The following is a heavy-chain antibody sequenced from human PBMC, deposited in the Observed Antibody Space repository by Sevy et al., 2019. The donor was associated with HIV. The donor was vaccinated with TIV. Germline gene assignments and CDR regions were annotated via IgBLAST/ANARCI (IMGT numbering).Heavy chain of an antibody. Sequence: SENLSLTCTVSGGSITSLYWNWIRQPPGKGLECIANIYYNGHINYNPSLKSRVTLSLDTSKNQFSLRLSSVTAADTAMYYCAGENAWGRGYSWGQGILVTVSS. J-gene: IGHJ4*02. V-gene: IGHV4-59*08. CDR3: AGENAWGRGYS. CDR1: GGSITSLY. CDR2: IYYNGHI. D-gene: IGHD1-26*01.